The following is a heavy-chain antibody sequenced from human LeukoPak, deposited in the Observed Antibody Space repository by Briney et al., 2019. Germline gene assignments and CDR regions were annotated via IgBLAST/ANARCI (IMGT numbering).Heavy chain of an antibody. CDR1: GYTFTSYY. D-gene: IGHD2-21*02. CDR2: INPSGGST. Sequence: GASVKVSFKASGYTFTSYYMHWVRQAPGQGLEWMGIINPSGGSTSYAQKFQGRVTMTRDTSTSTVYMELSSLRSEDTAVYYCARDRGSRRVAYCGGDCYIGYFDLWGRGTLVTVSS. CDR3: ARDRGSRRVAYCGGDCYIGYFDL. V-gene: IGHV1-46*01. J-gene: IGHJ2*01.